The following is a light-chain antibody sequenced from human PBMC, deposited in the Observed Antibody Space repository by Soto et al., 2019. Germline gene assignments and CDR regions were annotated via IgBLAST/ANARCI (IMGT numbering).Light chain of an antibody. CDR1: SSNIESNW. CDR3: ATWDEDLCTPI. CDR2: NNN. Sequence: QSVVTQAPSVSGTPGQRVTISCSGSSSNIESNWVYWYQQLPGTAPKLLIYNNNHRPSGVPDRFSVSKSGTTASLAITGLRSDDEADYYCATWDEDLCTPIIGGGTKLTVL. J-gene: IGLJ2*01. V-gene: IGLV1-47*02.